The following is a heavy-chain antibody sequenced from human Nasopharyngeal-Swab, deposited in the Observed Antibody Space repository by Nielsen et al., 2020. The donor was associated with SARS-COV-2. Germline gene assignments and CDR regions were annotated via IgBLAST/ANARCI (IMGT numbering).Heavy chain of an antibody. CDR2: IIPIFGTA. D-gene: IGHD2-2*01. CDR1: GGTFSSYA. CDR3: ARVVPAALGGMDV. J-gene: IGHJ6*02. Sequence: SVKLSCKASGGTFSSYAISWVRQAPGQGLEWMGGIIPIFGTANYAQKFQGRVTITADESTSTAYMELSSLRSEDTAVYYCARVVPAALGGMDVWGQGTTVTVSS. V-gene: IGHV1-69*13.